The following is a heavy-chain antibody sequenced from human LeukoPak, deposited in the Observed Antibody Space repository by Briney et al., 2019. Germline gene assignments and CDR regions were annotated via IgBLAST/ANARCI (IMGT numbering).Heavy chain of an antibody. CDR1: GYTFTSYA. J-gene: IGHJ5*02. CDR3: ARDCSSTSCYMYNWFDP. CDR2: INAGNGNT. V-gene: IGHV1-3*01. Sequence: ASVKVSCKASGYTFTSYAMHWVRQAPGQRLEWMGWINAGNGNTKYSQKFQGRVTITRDTSASTAYMELSSLRSEDTAVYYCARDCSSTSCYMYNWFDPWGQGTLVTVSS. D-gene: IGHD2-2*02.